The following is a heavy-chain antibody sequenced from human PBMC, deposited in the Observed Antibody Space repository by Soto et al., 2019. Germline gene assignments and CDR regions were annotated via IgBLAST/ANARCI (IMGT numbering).Heavy chain of an antibody. CDR1: GVYISSGGYY. J-gene: IGHJ4*02. V-gene: IGHV4-31*03. CDR3: ATYCSGGSCYSSLFGY. Sequence: QVQLQESGPGLVKPSQTLSLNCTVSGVYISSGGYYWSWIRQHPGKGLEWIGYIYYSGSTYYNPFLKSGVTIVVDTSKNQFSLKLSSVTAADTAVYYCATYCSGGSCYSSLFGYWGQGTLVTVSS. CDR2: IYYSGST. D-gene: IGHD2-15*01.